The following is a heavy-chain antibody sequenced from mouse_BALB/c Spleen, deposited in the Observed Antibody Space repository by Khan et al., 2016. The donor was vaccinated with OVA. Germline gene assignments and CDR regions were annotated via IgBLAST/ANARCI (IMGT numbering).Heavy chain of an antibody. V-gene: IGHV2-6-5*01. CDR2: IWGGGSK. J-gene: IGHJ4*01. Sequence: QVQLKESGPGLVAPSQSLSITCTVSGFSLTDYAVSWIRQPPGKGLEWLGVIWGGGSKYYNSALNSSLRISKDNSKSHVFFNMNSLHTDGTAMYYCAKDPPYYAMDYWGQGTSVTVSS. CDR1: GFSLTDYA. CDR3: AKDPPYYAMDY.